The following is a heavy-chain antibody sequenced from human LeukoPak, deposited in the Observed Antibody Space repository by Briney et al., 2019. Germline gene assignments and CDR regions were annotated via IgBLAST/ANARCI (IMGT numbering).Heavy chain of an antibody. CDR1: GFTVSSNY. CDR2: IYSGGST. J-gene: IGHJ3*02. D-gene: IGHD2-15*01. V-gene: IGHV3-53*01. Sequence: GGSLRLSCAASGFTVSSNYMSWVRQAPGKGLEWVSVIYSGGSTYYADSVKGRFTISRDNSKNSLYLQMNSLKTDDTAVYYCVREGKDYLRVAFDIWGRGTMVTVSS. CDR3: VREGKDYLRVAFDI.